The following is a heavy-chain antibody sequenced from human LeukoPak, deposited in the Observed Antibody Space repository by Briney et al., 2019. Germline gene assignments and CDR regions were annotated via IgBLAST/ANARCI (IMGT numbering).Heavy chain of an antibody. CDR2: IIPIFGTA. CDR3: ARGTTVTTVSAFDI. V-gene: IGHV1-69*05. D-gene: IGHD4-17*01. Sequence: SVKVSCKASGGTFSSHAISWVRQAPGQGLEWMGRIIPIFGTANYAQKFQGRVTITTDESTSTAYMELSSLRSEDTAVYYCARGTTVTTVSAFDIWGQGTMVTVSS. CDR1: GGTFSSHA. J-gene: IGHJ3*02.